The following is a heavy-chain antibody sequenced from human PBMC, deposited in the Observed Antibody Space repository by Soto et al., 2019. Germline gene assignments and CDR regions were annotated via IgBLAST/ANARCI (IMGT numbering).Heavy chain of an antibody. V-gene: IGHV4-34*01. CDR3: ARLRGLPKTGILDY. CDR2: INHSGST. Sequence: SETLSLTCAVYGGSFSGYYWSWIRQPPGKGLEWIGKINHSGSTNYNPSLKSRVTISVDTSKNQFSLKLSSETAADTAVYYCARLRGLPKTGILDYWGQGTLVTVSS. D-gene: IGHD1-1*01. J-gene: IGHJ4*02. CDR1: GGSFSGYY.